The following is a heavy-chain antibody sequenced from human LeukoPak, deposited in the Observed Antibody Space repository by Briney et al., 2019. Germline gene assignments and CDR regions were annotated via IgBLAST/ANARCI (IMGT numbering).Heavy chain of an antibody. CDR2: IRYDGSNK. CDR3: ARSLDGGSYIVDY. D-gene: IGHD1-26*01. J-gene: IGHJ4*02. CDR1: GFTFSSYG. Sequence: GGSLRLSCAASGFTFSSYGMHWVRQAPGKGLEWVAFIRYDGSNKDYADSVQGRFTISRDNSKNTVYLQMNTLRAEDTAVYYCARSLDGGSYIVDYWGQGTLATVSS. V-gene: IGHV3-30*02.